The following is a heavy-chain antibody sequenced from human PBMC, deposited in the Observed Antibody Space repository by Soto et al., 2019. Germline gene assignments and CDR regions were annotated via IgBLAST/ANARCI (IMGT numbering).Heavy chain of an antibody. Sequence: SVKVSCKAPGGTLSTYTLTWLRQAPGQGPEWMGRIIPALDIEDYAQHFQGRVTITADTSTSTAYMELHSLRSDDTAVYYCAAVAGTSAFVGYFEYWGQGTLVTVSS. J-gene: IGHJ4*02. V-gene: IGHV1-69*02. CDR3: AAVAGTSAFVGYFEY. CDR1: GGTLSTYT. CDR2: IIPALDIE. D-gene: IGHD6-19*01.